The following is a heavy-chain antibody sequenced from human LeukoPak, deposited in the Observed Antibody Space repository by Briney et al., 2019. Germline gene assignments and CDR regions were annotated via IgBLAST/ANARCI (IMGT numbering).Heavy chain of an antibody. CDR2: ISSSSSTM. D-gene: IGHD4-17*01. J-gene: IGHJ4*02. V-gene: IGHV3-48*02. Sequence: PGGCLRLSCAASGFTFSSYGMMWVRPAPGEGMGWLSYISSSSSTMYYADSVKGRFTISSSNARDSLYLQMNSLRDEDTAVYYCARATVTAVVGVDYWGQGTRVIVSS. CDR3: ARATVTAVVGVDY. CDR1: GFTFSSYG.